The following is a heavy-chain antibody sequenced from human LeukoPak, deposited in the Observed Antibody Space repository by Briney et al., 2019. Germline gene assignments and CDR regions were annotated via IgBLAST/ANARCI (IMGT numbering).Heavy chain of an antibody. V-gene: IGHV4-61*02. CDR2: IYTSGST. D-gene: IGHD1-1*01. J-gene: IGHJ6*03. CDR1: GGSIRSSSYY. Sequence: PSETLSLTCTVSGGSIRSSSYYWGWIRQPAGKGLEWIGRIYTSGSTNYNPSLKSRVTISVDTSKNQFSLKLSSVTAADTAVYYCARVEGHYYYYMDVWGKGTTVTISS. CDR3: ARVEGHYYYYMDV.